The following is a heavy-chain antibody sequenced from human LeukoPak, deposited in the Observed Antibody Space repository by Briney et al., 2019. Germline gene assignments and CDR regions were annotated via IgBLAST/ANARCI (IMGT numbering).Heavy chain of an antibody. CDR3: AKDLNMSPPYYDFWSGPNWFDP. D-gene: IGHD3-3*01. Sequence: GGSLRLSCTASRFTFSGYAMNWVRQAPGKGLEWLSYISSSTSTIYYADSVKGRFTISRDNSKNTLYLQMNSLRAEDTAVYYCAKDLNMSPPYYDFWSGPNWFDPWGQGTLVTVSS. CDR2: ISSSTSTI. CDR1: RFTFSGYA. V-gene: IGHV3-48*01. J-gene: IGHJ5*02.